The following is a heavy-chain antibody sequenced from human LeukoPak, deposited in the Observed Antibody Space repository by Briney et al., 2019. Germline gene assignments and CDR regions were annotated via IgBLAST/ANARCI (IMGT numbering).Heavy chain of an antibody. V-gene: IGHV3-30*18. Sequence: GGSLRLSCAASGFSFSLYGMHWVRQAPGKGLEWVALISYDGNNAYYGDSVEGRFTVSRDNSKNTLHLQMNSLRAEDTAVYYCANLLLGANYHGMDVWGQGTTVIVS. CDR3: ANLLLGANYHGMDV. CDR2: ISYDGNNA. CDR1: GFSFSLYG. D-gene: IGHD3-16*01. J-gene: IGHJ6*02.